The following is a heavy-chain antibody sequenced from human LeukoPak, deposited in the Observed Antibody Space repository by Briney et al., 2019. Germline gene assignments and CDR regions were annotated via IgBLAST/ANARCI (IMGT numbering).Heavy chain of an antibody. CDR2: IYYSGTT. J-gene: IGHJ6*03. D-gene: IGHD6-19*01. Sequence: SETLSLTCTVSGGSISNYYWNWIRQPPGKGLEWIGYIYYSGTTNYNPSLKSRVSMSVDTSKNQFSLKLSSVTAADTAVYYCARHGSSGWPHYYYYYMDVWGKGTTVTISS. V-gene: IGHV4-59*08. CDR1: GGSISNYY. CDR3: ARHGSSGWPHYYYYYMDV.